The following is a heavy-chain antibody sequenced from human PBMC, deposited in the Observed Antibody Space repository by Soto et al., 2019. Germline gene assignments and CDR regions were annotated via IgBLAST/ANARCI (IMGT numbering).Heavy chain of an antibody. J-gene: IGHJ5*02. CDR3: ARVKSILMAWDWFDP. Sequence: ASVKVSCKASGYTFTSYYMHWVRQAPGQGLEWMGIINPSGGSTSYAQKFQGRVTMTRDTSTSTVYMELSSLRSEDTAVYYCARVKSILMAWDWFDPWGQGTLVTVSS. CDR2: INPSGGST. V-gene: IGHV1-46*01. D-gene: IGHD3-9*01. CDR1: GYTFTSYY.